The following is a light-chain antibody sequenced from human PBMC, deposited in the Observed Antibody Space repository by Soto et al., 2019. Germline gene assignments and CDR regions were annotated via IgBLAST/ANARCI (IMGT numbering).Light chain of an antibody. CDR2: DAS. J-gene: IGKJ4*01. Sequence: EIVMTQSPATLSVSPGERATLSCTASQSVSSYLAWYQQKPGQAPRLLIYDASNRATGVPARFSGSGSGTDFTLTISSLEPEDFAVYYCQQLSNWPPLTFGGGTKVDIK. CDR3: QQLSNWPPLT. CDR1: QSVSSY. V-gene: IGKV3-11*01.